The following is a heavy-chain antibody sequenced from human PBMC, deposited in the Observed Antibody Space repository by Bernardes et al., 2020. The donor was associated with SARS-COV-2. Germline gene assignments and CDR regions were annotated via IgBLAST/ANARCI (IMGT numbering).Heavy chain of an antibody. Sequence: SVKVSCKASGYTFSSYAISWVRQAPGQGLEWMGGINPIFGTANYAQKFQGRVTITADESTSTAYMELSSLRSEDTAVYYCARDLSGSYYADLWFYPWGQRTLVTGSS. J-gene: IGHJ5*02. CDR1: GYTFSSYA. D-gene: IGHD1-26*01. CDR2: INPIFGTA. V-gene: IGHV1-69*13. CDR3: ARDLSGSYYADLWFYP.